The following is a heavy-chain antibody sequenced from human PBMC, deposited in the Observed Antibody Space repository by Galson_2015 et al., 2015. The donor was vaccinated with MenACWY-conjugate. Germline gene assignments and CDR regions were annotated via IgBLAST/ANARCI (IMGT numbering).Heavy chain of an antibody. D-gene: IGHD3-10*01. CDR1: GYTFTSYA. V-gene: IGHV1-3*01. CDR3: AMPGVRGAQGYFDY. J-gene: IGHJ4*02. CDR2: INAGNGDT. Sequence: SVKVSCKASGYTFTSYAMHWVRQAPGQRLEWMGWINAGNGDTKYSQNFQGRVTITRDTSTSTAYMELSSLRSEDTAVYYCAMPGVRGAQGYFDYWGQGTLVTVSS.